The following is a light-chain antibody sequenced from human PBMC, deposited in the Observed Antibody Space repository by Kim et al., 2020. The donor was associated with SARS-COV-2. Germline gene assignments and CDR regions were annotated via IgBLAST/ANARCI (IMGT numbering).Light chain of an antibody. J-gene: IGKJ2*01. CDR1: QSIGSS. V-gene: IGKV6D-21*02. Sequence: GTPKEKVTITCRARQSIGSSLHWYQQKPDQSPKLLIKYVSQSISGVPSRFSGSGSGTDFTLTINSLEAEDAAVYYCHQTNNLRYTFGQGTKLEI. CDR2: YVS. CDR3: HQTNNLRYT.